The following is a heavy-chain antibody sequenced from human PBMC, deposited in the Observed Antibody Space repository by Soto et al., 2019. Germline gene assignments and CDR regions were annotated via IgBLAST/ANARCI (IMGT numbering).Heavy chain of an antibody. V-gene: IGHV3-33*01. CDR2: MWYDGSNK. CDR1: GFTFSSYG. D-gene: IGHD3-10*01. CDR3: ARESITMVRGVDY. Sequence: QVQLVESGGGVVQPGRSLRLSCAASGFTFSSYGMHWVRQAPGKGLEWVAVMWYDGSNKYYGDSVKGRFTISRDNSKNTLYLQRNSLRAEDTAVYYCARESITMVRGVDYWGQGTLVTVSS. J-gene: IGHJ4*02.